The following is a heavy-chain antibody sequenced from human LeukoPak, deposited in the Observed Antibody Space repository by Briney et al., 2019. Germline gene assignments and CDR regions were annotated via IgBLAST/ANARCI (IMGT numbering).Heavy chain of an antibody. CDR3: ARVKGDGDSYYFDY. V-gene: IGHV3-23*01. CDR1: GLTFSSYP. D-gene: IGHD4-17*01. CDR2: ISGGGGST. Sequence: QPGGSLRLSCAASGLTFSSYPMTWVRQAPGKGLEWVSAISGGGGSTHYADSVKGRFTISRDNSKNTLYLQMNSLRAEDTAVYYCARVKGDGDSYYFDYWGQGTLVAVSS. J-gene: IGHJ4*02.